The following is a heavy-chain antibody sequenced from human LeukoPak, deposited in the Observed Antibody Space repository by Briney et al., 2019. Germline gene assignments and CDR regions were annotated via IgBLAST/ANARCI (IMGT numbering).Heavy chain of an antibody. CDR1: GITLSNYG. J-gene: IGHJ4*02. CDR2: VSDSGGST. V-gene: IGHV3-23*01. Sequence: GGSLRLSCAVSGITLSNYGMSWVRQAPGKGLEWVAGVSDSGGSTNYADSVKGRFTISRDNPKNTLFLQMSSLRAEDTAVYFCAKRGVVIRVLLVGFHKEAYYFDSWGQGALVTVSS. D-gene: IGHD3-10*01. CDR3: AKRGVVIRVLLVGFHKEAYYFDS.